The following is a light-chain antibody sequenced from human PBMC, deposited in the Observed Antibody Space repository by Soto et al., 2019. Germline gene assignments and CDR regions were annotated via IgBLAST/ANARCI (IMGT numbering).Light chain of an antibody. CDR3: QQFGSSLPWT. CDR2: GAS. CDR1: QSVTSTY. Sequence: EIVFTQSPATLSFSPGERATVSCRASQSVTSTYLAWYQQKPGQAPRLLIYGASSRATGIPDRFSGSGSGTDFTLIISRLEPEDFAVYYCQQFGSSLPWTLGQGTKVDIK. V-gene: IGKV3-20*01. J-gene: IGKJ1*01.